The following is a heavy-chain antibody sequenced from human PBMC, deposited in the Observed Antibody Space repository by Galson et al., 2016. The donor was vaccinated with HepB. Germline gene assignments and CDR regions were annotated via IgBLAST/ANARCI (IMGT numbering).Heavy chain of an antibody. J-gene: IGHJ6*01. CDR1: GGIFSSFS. Sequence: SVKVSCKASGGIFSSFSVNWVRQAPGQGLEWMGGSIPIFGTAKYAQKFQGRVTITADESTSTAYMEVNSLRSEDTAVYYCARVPVGATTAPYSYYGRDVWGQGTTVTVSS. CDR2: SIPIFGTA. D-gene: IGHD1-26*01. V-gene: IGHV1-69*13. CDR3: ARVPVGATTAPYSYYGRDV.